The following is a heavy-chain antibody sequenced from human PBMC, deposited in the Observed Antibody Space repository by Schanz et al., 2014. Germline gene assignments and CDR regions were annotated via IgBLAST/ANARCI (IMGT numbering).Heavy chain of an antibody. CDR2: VSSYDTTV. CDR1: GFTFADYY. V-gene: IGHV3-11*01. J-gene: IGHJ6*02. Sequence: QVQLLESGGGLFKPGGSLRLSCAGSGFTFADYYMTWLRQAPGKGLEWISYVSSYDTTVSYADSVKGRFTISRDNAKNSVYLQMNSLRVEDTAVYYCARYGFRKFGVVYGLAVWGQETTVTVS. CDR3: ARYGFRKFGVVYGLAV. D-gene: IGHD3-3*01.